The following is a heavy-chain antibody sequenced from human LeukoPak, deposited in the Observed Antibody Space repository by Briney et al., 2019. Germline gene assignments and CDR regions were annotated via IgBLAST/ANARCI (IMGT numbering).Heavy chain of an antibody. Sequence: SETLSLTCSVSGDSIWTSSSYWVWIRQSPERGLEWIGSLSSGGNTYYHPSLKSRLSISADTANNQLSLRLSSVTAADTAVYYCPRDRTLWATPEGYFDYWGQGIQVTVAS. V-gene: IGHV4-39*07. CDR3: PRDRTLWATPEGYFDY. D-gene: IGHD2-15*01. CDR1: GDSIWTSSSY. J-gene: IGHJ4*02. CDR2: LSSGGNT.